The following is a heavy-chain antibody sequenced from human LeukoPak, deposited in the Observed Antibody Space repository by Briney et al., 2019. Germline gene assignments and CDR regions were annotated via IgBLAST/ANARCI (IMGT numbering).Heavy chain of an antibody. V-gene: IGHV4-59*08. Sequence: SETLSLTCIVSGGSISNYYWSWIRQPPGKGLEWIGYIYYSGSTNYNPSLKSRVTISVDTSKNQFSLRLSSVTAADTAVYYCARMPGDPRYFDYWGQGTLVTVPS. CDR1: GGSISNYY. CDR3: ARMPGDPRYFDY. J-gene: IGHJ4*02. D-gene: IGHD3-16*01. CDR2: IYYSGST.